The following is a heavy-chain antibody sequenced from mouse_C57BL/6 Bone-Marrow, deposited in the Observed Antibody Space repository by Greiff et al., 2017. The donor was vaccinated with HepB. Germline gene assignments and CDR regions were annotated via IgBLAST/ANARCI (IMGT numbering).Heavy chain of an antibody. CDR2: INPSSGYT. CDR1: GYTFTSYT. D-gene: IGHD1-1*01. Sequence: QVQLQQSGAELARPGASVKMSCKASGYTFTSYTMHWVKQRPGQGLEWIGYINPSSGYTKYNQKFKDKATLTADKSSSTAYMQLSSLTSEDSAVYDCARLVLMTTVVADWYFDVWGTATTVTVSS. V-gene: IGHV1-4*01. J-gene: IGHJ1*03. CDR3: ARLVLMTTVVADWYFDV.